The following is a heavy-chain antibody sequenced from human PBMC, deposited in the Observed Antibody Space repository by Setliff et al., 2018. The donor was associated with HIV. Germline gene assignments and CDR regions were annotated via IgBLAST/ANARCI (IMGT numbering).Heavy chain of an antibody. CDR2: SIPVFGTV. V-gene: IGHV1-69*13. Sequence: GASVMVSCKAPGGTFSGYAFSWVRQAPGQGFEWLGGSIPVFGTVNYAQKFLGRATITADESTNTSYMELTSLRSEDTAVYYCARETLRWKSRAFDIWGQGTMVTVSS. CDR1: GGTFSGYA. CDR3: ARETLRWKSRAFDI. J-gene: IGHJ3*02. D-gene: IGHD4-17*01.